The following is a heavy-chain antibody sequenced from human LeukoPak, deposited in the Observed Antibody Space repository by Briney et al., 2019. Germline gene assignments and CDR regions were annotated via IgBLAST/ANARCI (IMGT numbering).Heavy chain of an antibody. Sequence: GGSLRLSCAASGFTFSSYSMNWVRQAPGKGLEWVSSISSSSSYIYYADSVKGRFTISRDNAKNSLYLQMNSLRAKDTAVYYCARVGPGRYCSGGSCYSDYWGQGTLVTVSS. CDR1: GFTFSSYS. D-gene: IGHD2-15*01. V-gene: IGHV3-21*01. CDR2: ISSSSSYI. CDR3: ARVGPGRYCSGGSCYSDY. J-gene: IGHJ4*02.